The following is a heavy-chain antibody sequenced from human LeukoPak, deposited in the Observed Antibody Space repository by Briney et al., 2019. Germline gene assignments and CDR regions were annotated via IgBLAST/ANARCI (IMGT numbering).Heavy chain of an antibody. CDR3: ARGGYSFNWFDP. CDR1: GGTFSSYA. D-gene: IGHD5-18*01. J-gene: IGHJ5*02. CDR2: IIPIFGTA. Sequence: GASVKVSCKASGGTFSSYAISWVRQAPGQGLEWMGGIIPIFGTANYAQKFQGRVTITADESTSTAYMELSSLRSEDTAVYYCARGGYSFNWFDPWGQGTLVTVSS. V-gene: IGHV1-69*13.